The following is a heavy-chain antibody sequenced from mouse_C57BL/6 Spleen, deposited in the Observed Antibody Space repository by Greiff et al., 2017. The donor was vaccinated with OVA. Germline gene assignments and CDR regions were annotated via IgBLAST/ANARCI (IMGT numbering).Heavy chain of an antibody. CDR3: AGFNFGRSPYVDY. CDR1: GYAFSSYW. Sequence: VKLLEPGPELVKPGASVKISCKASGYAFSSYWMHWVKQRPGQGLEWIGRIYPGDGDTNYNGKFKGKATLTADKSSSTAYMQLSSLTSEDSAVYFCAGFNFGRSPYVDYWGQGTTLTVSS. D-gene: IGHD1-1*01. CDR2: IYPGDGDT. V-gene: IGHV1-82*01. J-gene: IGHJ2*01.